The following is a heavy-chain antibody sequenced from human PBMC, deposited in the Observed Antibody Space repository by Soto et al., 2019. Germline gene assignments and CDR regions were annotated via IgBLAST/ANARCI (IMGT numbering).Heavy chain of an antibody. Sequence: PSETLCLTCTVSGGSISSGGYYWSWIRQHPGKGLEWIGDIYYSGSTNYNPSLKSRVTISVDTSKNQFSLKLSSVTAADTAVYFCARPKGMDVWGEGTTVTVSS. J-gene: IGHJ6*04. V-gene: IGHV4-31*03. CDR1: GGSISSGGYY. CDR3: ARPKGMDV. CDR2: IYYSGST.